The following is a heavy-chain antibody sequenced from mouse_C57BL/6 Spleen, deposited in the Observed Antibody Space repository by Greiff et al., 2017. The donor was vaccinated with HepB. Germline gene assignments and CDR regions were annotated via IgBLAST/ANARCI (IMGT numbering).Heavy chain of an antibody. D-gene: IGHD2-4*01. CDR1: GFTFSSYA. V-gene: IGHV5-9-1*02. Sequence: EVQVVESGEGLVKPGGSLKLSCAASGFTFSSYAMSWVRQTPEKRLEWVAYISSGGDYIYYADTVKGRFTISRDNARNTLYLQMSSLKSEDTAMYYCRRDHDYDAWFAYWGQGTLVTVSA. J-gene: IGHJ3*01. CDR3: RRDHDYDAWFAY. CDR2: ISSGGDYI.